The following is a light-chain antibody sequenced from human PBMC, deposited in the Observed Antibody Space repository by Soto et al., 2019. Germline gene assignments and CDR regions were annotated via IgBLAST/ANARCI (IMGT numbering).Light chain of an antibody. J-gene: IGKJ4*01. Sequence: EIVLTQSPGTLSLSPGERATLSCRASQSVSSYLAWYQQRPGQAPRLLIYDASNRATGIPARFSGSWSGKDFTFIISILAPEDFVVYYCQQRSNSPLTFGGGTKVEIK. CDR1: QSVSSY. CDR3: QQRSNSPLT. CDR2: DAS. V-gene: IGKV3-11*01.